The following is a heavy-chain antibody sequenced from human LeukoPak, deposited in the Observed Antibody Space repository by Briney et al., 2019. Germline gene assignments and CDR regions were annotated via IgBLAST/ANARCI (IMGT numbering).Heavy chain of an antibody. V-gene: IGHV3-48*03. CDR3: ARDLSVLLWFGERLGGFDY. Sequence: GGSLRLSCAASGFTFSSYEMNWVRQAPGKGLEWVSYISSSGSTIYYADSVKGRFTISRDNAKNSLYLQMNSLRAEDTAVYYCARDLSVLLWFGERLGGFDYWGQGTLVTVSS. D-gene: IGHD3-10*01. J-gene: IGHJ4*02. CDR2: ISSSGSTI. CDR1: GFTFSSYE.